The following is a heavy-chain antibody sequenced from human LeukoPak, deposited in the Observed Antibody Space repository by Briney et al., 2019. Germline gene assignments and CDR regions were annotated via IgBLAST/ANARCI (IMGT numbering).Heavy chain of an antibody. Sequence: GASVKVSCKASGYTFTGYYMHWVRQAPGQGREGMGWINPNSGGTNYAQKFQGRVTMTRDTSISTAYMEFSKLRSDGTAVYYCARNTPKITMVRGVRIDYWGQGTLVTVSS. CDR3: ARNTPKITMVRGVRIDY. CDR1: GYTFTGYY. J-gene: IGHJ4*02. CDR2: INPNSGGT. D-gene: IGHD3-10*01. V-gene: IGHV1-2*02.